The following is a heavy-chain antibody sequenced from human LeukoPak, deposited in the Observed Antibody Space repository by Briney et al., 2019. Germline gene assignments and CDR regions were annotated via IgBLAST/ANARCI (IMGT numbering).Heavy chain of an antibody. D-gene: IGHD3-9*01. CDR3: ARGLGYYDILTGHTYYMDV. CDR2: MNPNSGNT. Sequence: ASVKVSCKASGYTLTSYDINWVRQATGQGLEWMGWMNPNSGNTGYAQKFQGRVTITRNTSISTAYMELSSLRSEDTAVYYCARGLGYYDILTGHTYYMDVWGKGTTVTVSS. CDR1: GYTLTSYD. V-gene: IGHV1-8*01. J-gene: IGHJ6*03.